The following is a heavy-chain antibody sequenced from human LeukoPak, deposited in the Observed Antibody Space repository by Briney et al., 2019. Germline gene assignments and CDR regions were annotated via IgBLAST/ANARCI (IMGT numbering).Heavy chain of an antibody. CDR1: GFTFSSYG. J-gene: IGHJ4*02. CDR2: ISGGGIRT. D-gene: IGHD3-22*01. CDR3: AKDHYYDSSGLYYDY. Sequence: GGSLRLSCAASGFTFSSYGMAWVRQAPRKGLEWVSDISGGGIRTDYADSVKGRFTISRDNSKNTLYLQMNSLRAEDTAVYYCAKDHYYDSSGLYYDYWGQGTLVAVSS. V-gene: IGHV3-23*01.